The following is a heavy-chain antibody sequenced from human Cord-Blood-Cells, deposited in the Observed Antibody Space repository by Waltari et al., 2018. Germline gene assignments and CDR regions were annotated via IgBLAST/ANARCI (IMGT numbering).Heavy chain of an antibody. J-gene: IGHJ4*02. Sequence: QVQLQESGPGLVKPSQTLSLTCTVSGGPISSGDYYLPWIRQPPGKGLEWIGYIYYSGSTYYNPSLKSRVTISVDTSKNQFSLKLSSVTAADTAVYYCARVGIAAAGTIDYWGQGTLVTVSS. V-gene: IGHV4-30-4*01. CDR2: IYYSGST. D-gene: IGHD6-13*01. CDR1: GGPISSGDYY. CDR3: ARVGIAAAGTIDY.